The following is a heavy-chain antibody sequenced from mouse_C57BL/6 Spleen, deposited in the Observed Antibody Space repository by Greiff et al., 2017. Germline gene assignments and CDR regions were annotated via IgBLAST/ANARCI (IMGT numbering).Heavy chain of an antibody. CDR3: AREGVESLFDY. CDR2: FNPYNGDT. Sequence: VQLQQSGPELVKPGDSVKISCKASGYSFTGYFMNWVMQSHGKSLEWIGRFNPYNGDTFYNQKFKGKATLTVDKSSSTAHMELRCLTSEDAAVYYCAREGVESLFDYWGQGTTRTVSS. CDR1: GYSFTGYF. J-gene: IGHJ2*01. D-gene: IGHD1-1*01. V-gene: IGHV1-20*01.